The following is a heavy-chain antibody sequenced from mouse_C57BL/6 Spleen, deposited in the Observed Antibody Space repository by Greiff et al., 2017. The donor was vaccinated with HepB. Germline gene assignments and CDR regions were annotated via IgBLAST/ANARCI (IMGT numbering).Heavy chain of an antibody. CDR3: ARSDYGNDGFAY. D-gene: IGHD2-2*01. V-gene: IGHV1-26*01. CDR2: INPNNGGT. CDR1: GYTFTDYY. Sequence: VQLQQSGPELVKPGASVKISCKASGYTFTDYYMNWVKQSHGKSLEWIGDINPNNGGTSYNQKFKGKATLTVDKSSSTAYMELRSLTSEDSAVYYCARSDYGNDGFAYWGQGTLVTVSA. J-gene: IGHJ3*01.